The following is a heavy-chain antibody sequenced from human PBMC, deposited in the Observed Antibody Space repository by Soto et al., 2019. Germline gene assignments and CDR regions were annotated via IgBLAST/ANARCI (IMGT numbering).Heavy chain of an antibody. V-gene: IGHV4-4*07. D-gene: IGHD2-2*01. CDR2: IYASGST. CDR3: ARGGMVIIPTATAFDY. CDR1: GGSISTYY. Sequence: SETLSLTCTVSGGSISTYYWSWVRQPAGKGLEWIGRIYASGSTNYNPSLKSRVTMSVATSKNQFSLKLSSVTAADTAVYYCARGGMVIIPTATAFDYWGQGTLVTVSS. J-gene: IGHJ4*02.